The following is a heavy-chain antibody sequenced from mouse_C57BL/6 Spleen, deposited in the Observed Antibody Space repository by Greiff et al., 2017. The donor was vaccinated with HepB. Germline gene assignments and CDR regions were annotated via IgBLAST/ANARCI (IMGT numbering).Heavy chain of an antibody. V-gene: IGHV3-6*01. CDR2: ISYDGSN. Sequence: EVQLVESGPGLVKPSQSLSLTCSVTGYSITSGYYWNWIRQFPGNKLEWMGYISYDGSNNYNPSLKNRISITRDTSKNQFFLKLNSVTTEDTATYYCARDSYGYFDVWGTGTTVTVSS. CDR1: GYSITSGYY. CDR3: ARDSYGYFDV. J-gene: IGHJ1*03.